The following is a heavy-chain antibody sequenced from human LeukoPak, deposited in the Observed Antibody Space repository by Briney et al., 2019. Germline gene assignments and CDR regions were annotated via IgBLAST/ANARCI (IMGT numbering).Heavy chain of an antibody. Sequence: PGGSLRLSCAASGFTFSNYAMSWVHQAPGKGLEWVSAIGVSAYYADSAKGRFTISRYNSKNTLCVQMNSLRAEDTAVYYCARDCGDHVFDYWGQGTLVTVSS. V-gene: IGHV3-23*01. CDR3: ARDCGDHVFDY. J-gene: IGHJ4*02. D-gene: IGHD4-17*01. CDR1: GFTFSNYA. CDR2: IGVSA.